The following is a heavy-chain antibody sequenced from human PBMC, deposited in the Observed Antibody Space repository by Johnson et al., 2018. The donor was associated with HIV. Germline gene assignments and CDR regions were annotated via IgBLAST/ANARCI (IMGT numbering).Heavy chain of an antibody. D-gene: IGHD4-17*01. Sequence: VESGGVVVQPGGSLRLSCAASGFTFDDYTMHWVRQAPGKGLEWVSLLSWDGGSTYYADSVKGRFTISRDNSKNSLYLQMNSLRTEDTALYYCAKGRDGDSDAFDIWGQGTMVTVSS. CDR3: AKGRDGDSDAFDI. CDR1: GFTFDDYT. V-gene: IGHV3-43*01. J-gene: IGHJ3*02. CDR2: LSWDGGST.